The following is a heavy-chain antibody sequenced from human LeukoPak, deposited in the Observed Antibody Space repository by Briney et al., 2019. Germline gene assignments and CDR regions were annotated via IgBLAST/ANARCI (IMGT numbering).Heavy chain of an antibody. D-gene: IGHD3-9*01. Sequence: PETLSLTCTVSGGSISSYYRGGIRHPPGKGLGWVGDIYYSGSATYTPSLKSRVTISLDTPQKHFSPNRSSVTPPATAVYFFAXXXXXTGYYPIVDSWGQGTLVTVSS. CDR3: AXXXXXTGYYPIVDS. CDR1: GGSISSYY. CDR2: IYYSGSA. V-gene: IGHV4-59*08. J-gene: IGHJ4*02.